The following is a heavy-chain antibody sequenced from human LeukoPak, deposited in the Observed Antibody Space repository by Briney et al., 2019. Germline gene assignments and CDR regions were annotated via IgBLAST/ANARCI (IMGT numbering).Heavy chain of an antibody. J-gene: IGHJ3*01. Sequence: ASVRVSCKTSGYTFSNYDIYWVRQAPGQGLECMGWISGYTGDTKYAQILQGRFTVTTDTSTSTAYMELRSLTYDDTAVYYCARAGYCGDGGCRGGSAFDVWGQGTMVTVSS. CDR2: ISGYTGDT. CDR3: ARAGYCGDGGCRGGSAFDV. CDR1: GYTFSNYD. V-gene: IGHV1-18*01. D-gene: IGHD2-15*01.